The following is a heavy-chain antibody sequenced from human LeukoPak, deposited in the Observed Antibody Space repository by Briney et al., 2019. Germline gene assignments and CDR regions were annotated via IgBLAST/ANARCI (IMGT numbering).Heavy chain of an antibody. Sequence: GGSVRLSCAASGFTFSDYYMRWLRQAPGKGREGVSYISSSGSTIYYADSGRGRFTISRDNAKNSLSLQIKSLRAEDAAVYYCARAQNSGYDYWADYWGQGTLVTVSS. CDR1: GFTFSDYY. CDR2: ISSSGSTI. CDR3: ARAQNSGYDYWADY. D-gene: IGHD5-12*01. J-gene: IGHJ4*02. V-gene: IGHV3-11*01.